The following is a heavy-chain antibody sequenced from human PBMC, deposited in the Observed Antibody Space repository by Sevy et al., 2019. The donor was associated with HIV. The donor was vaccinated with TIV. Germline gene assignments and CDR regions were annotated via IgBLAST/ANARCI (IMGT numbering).Heavy chain of an antibody. CDR1: GFTFSSYA. CDR2: ISGSGYLT. J-gene: IGHJ4*02. D-gene: IGHD3-22*01. V-gene: IGHV3-23*01. Sequence: GGSLRLSCAASGFTFSSYAMSWVRQAPGMGLEWVSAISGSGYLTYYTDSVKGRFTISRDNSKNTLYLQMNSLRAEDTAVYYCAKEGGGYYYDSSGLFDYWGQRTLVTVSS. CDR3: AKEGGGYYYDSSGLFDY.